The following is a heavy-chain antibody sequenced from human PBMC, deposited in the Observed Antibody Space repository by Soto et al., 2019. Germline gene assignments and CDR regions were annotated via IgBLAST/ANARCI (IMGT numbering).Heavy chain of an antibody. CDR1: GGTFSSYA. D-gene: IGHD2-2*01. Sequence: SVKVSCKASGGTFSSYAISWVRQAPGQGLEWMGGIIPIFGTANYAQKFQGRVTITADESTSTAYMELSSLRSEDTAVYYCASYLRVPAEEGSFDSWGQGTLVTVSS. J-gene: IGHJ4*02. CDR2: IIPIFGTA. V-gene: IGHV1-69*13. CDR3: ASYLRVPAEEGSFDS.